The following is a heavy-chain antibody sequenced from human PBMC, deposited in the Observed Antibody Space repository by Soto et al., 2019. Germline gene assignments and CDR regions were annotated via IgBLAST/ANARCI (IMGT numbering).Heavy chain of an antibody. Sequence: QLQLQESGPGLVKPSETLSLTCTVSGGSISSSSYYWGWIRQPPGKGLEWIGSIYYSGSTYYNPSLKSRVTISVDTSKNQFSLKLSSVTAADTAVYYCARRRVVVVVAATMGFDYWGQGTLVTVSS. J-gene: IGHJ4*02. CDR3: ARRRVVVVVAATMGFDY. D-gene: IGHD2-15*01. CDR1: GGSISSSSYY. V-gene: IGHV4-39*01. CDR2: IYYSGST.